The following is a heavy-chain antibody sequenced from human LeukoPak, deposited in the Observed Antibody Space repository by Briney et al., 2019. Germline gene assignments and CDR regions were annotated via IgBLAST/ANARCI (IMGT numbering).Heavy chain of an antibody. J-gene: IGHJ6*01. Sequence: PGGPLRLSCAASGFTFSSYVMSWVRQAPGKGLEWVSAISGSGGSTYYADSVKGRFTISRDNSKNTLYLQMNSLRAEDTAVYYCAKATYYDFWSGYTNYGMDVWGQGTTVTVSS. CDR3: AKATYYDFWSGYTNYGMDV. CDR1: GFTFSSYV. V-gene: IGHV3-23*01. CDR2: ISGSGGST. D-gene: IGHD3-3*01.